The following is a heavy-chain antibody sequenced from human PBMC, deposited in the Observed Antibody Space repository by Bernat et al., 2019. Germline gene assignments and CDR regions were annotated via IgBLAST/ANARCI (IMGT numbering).Heavy chain of an antibody. V-gene: IGHV4-39*01. D-gene: IGHD3-3*01. Sequence: QLQLQESGPGLVKPSETLSLTCPVSGGSISSNTYYWDWIRQPPGKGLEWIGSNNYSGSTSYNPSLKSRVAMSVDTSKNQFSLKLTSVTAADTAVYYCARHPRYDFRGDHYSGPFDYWGQGTLVTVSS. J-gene: IGHJ4*02. CDR3: ARHPRYDFRGDHYSGPFDY. CDR1: GGSISSNTYY. CDR2: NNYSGST.